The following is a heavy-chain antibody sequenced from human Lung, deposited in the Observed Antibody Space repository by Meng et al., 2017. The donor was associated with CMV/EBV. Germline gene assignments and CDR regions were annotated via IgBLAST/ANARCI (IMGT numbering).Heavy chain of an antibody. CDR1: Y. CDR2: INQDSGAT. Sequence: YSHWLRQDPGQGLEWMGIINQDSGATSHAQKFQGRVTMTRDTSTSTVYMELNSLRQEDTAMYYCARDSVRLGYCSTTSCHRGDFQYWGQGTLVTVSS. V-gene: IGHV1-46*01. CDR3: ARDSVRLGYCSTTSCHRGDFQY. J-gene: IGHJ1*01. D-gene: IGHD2-2*01.